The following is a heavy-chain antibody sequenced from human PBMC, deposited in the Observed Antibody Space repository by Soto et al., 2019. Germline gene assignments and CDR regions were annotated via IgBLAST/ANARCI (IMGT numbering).Heavy chain of an antibody. D-gene: IGHD3-3*01. Sequence: PGGSLRVSCAASGFTFSSYAMHWVRQSPGKGLEWVAVISYDGSNKYYADSVKGRFTISRDNSKNTLYLQMNSLRAEDTAVYYCARENLRYYDFWSGSWFDPWGQGTLVTVSS. V-gene: IGHV3-30-3*01. CDR3: ARENLRYYDFWSGSWFDP. J-gene: IGHJ5*02. CDR2: ISYDGSNK. CDR1: GFTFSSYA.